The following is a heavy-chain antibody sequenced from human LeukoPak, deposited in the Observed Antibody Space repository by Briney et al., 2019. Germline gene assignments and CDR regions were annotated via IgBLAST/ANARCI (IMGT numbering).Heavy chain of an antibody. CDR2: IYTSGST. Sequence: PSETLSPTCSVSGDSISGFYWSWIRQPAGKGLEWIGRIYTSGSTNYNPSLKSRVTMSVDTSQNQFSLKLSSVTAADTAVYYCAREKIGYYDSSGRGWFDPWGQGTLVTVSS. CDR3: AREKIGYYDSSGRGWFDP. D-gene: IGHD3-22*01. CDR1: GDSISGFY. V-gene: IGHV4-4*07. J-gene: IGHJ5*02.